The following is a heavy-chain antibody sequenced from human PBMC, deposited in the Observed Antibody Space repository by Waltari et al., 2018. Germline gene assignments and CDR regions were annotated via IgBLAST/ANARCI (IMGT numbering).Heavy chain of an antibody. CDR3: ARDSYGSGSSYDY. Sequence: QVQLQESGPGLVKPSETLSLTCAVSGYSISSGYYWGWIRQPPGKGLEWIGSIYYSGSTYYNPSLKSRVTISVDTSKNQFSLKLSSVTAADTAVYYCARDSYGSGSSYDYWGQGTLVTVSS. CDR2: IYYSGST. CDR1: GYSISSGYY. J-gene: IGHJ4*02. D-gene: IGHD3-10*01. V-gene: IGHV4-38-2*02.